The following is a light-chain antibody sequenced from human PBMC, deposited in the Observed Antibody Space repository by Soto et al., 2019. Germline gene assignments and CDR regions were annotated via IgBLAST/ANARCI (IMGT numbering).Light chain of an antibody. CDR2: GVS. Sequence: DIQMTQSPSTLSASVGDRVTITCRASQSISRGLAWYQQKPGKAPKFLIDGVSNQFSGVPDRFSGSGSGTDFTLKISRVEAEDVGVYYCMQSIQVPLTFGGGTKVDIK. CDR3: MQSIQVPLT. J-gene: IGKJ4*01. CDR1: QSISRG. V-gene: IGKV1-5*01.